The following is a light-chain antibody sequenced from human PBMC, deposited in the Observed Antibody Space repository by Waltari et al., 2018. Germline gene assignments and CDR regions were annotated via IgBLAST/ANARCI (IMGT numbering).Light chain of an antibody. CDR1: QSVSGY. V-gene: IGKV3-20*01. Sequence: EIVLTQSLATLSLSPGERATLSCRASQSVSGYLAWYQQRPGQAPRLLIYGASSRATGIPDRFSGSGSGTDFTLTISRLEPEDFAVYYCQQYGSSPGTFGPGTKVEIK. CDR2: GAS. J-gene: IGKJ1*01. CDR3: QQYGSSPGT.